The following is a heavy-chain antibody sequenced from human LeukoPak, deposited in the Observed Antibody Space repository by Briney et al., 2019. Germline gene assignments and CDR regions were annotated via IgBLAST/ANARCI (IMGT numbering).Heavy chain of an antibody. V-gene: IGHV4-61*01. CDR1: GGSVSSGSYY. J-gene: IGHJ4*02. Sequence: SETLSLTCTVSGGSVSSGSYYWSWIRQPPGKGLEWIGYIYYSGSTNYNPSLKSRVTISVDTSKNQFSLKLSSVTAADTAVYYCASYGDYVSYFDYWGQGTLVTVSS. CDR3: ASYGDYVSYFDY. D-gene: IGHD4-17*01. CDR2: IYYSGST.